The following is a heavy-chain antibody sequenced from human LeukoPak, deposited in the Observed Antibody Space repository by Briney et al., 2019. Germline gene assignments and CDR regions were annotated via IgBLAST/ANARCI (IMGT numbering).Heavy chain of an antibody. J-gene: IGHJ4*02. Sequence: SETLSLTCAVYGGSFSGYYWSWIRQPPGKGLEWIGEINHSGSINYNPSLKSRVTISVDTSKNQFSLKLSSVTAADTAVYYCARSILVYAQNPGYWGQGTLVTVSS. CDR3: ARSILVYAQNPGY. D-gene: IGHD2-8*01. CDR2: INHSGSI. V-gene: IGHV4-34*01. CDR1: GGSFSGYY.